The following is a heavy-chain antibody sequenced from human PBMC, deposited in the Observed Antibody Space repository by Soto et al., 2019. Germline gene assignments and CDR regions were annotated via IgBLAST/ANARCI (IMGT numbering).Heavy chain of an antibody. V-gene: IGHV3-23*01. CDR2: ISGSGGST. D-gene: IGHD3-10*01. Sequence: GGSLRLSCAASGFTFSSYAMSWVRQAPGKGLEWVSAISGSGGSTYYADSVKGRFTISRDNSKNTLYLQMNSLRAEDTAVYYCAKDRGYYGSGSYYAFDIWGQGTMVTVS. CDR3: AKDRGYYGSGSYYAFDI. J-gene: IGHJ3*02. CDR1: GFTFSSYA.